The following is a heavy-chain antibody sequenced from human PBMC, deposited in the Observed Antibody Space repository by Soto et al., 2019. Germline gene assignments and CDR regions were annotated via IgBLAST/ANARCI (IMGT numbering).Heavy chain of an antibody. V-gene: IGHV3-15*07. J-gene: IGHJ4*02. D-gene: IGHD2-8*01. CDR3: AADRCLNGVCYVGGW. CDR2: IKSKTDGGTT. CDR1: GVTFSNAW. Sequence: EVQLVESGGGLVKPGGSLRLSCAASGVTFSNAWMNWVRQAPGKGLEWVGRIKSKTDGGTTDYAAPVKGRFTISRDGSKNTLYLQMNRQETEDTAVYYCAADRCLNGVCYVGGWWGQGALVTVSS.